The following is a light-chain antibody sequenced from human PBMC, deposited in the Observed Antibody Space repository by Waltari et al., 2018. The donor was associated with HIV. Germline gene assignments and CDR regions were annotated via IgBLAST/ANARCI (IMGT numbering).Light chain of an antibody. CDR2: DAS. Sequence: DIQMTLSPSSLSASVGDRVTITCRASQVISNSLAWYQQRPGKAPKLLVYDASRLESGVPSRISGSGGGTDFTLTITTLQPEDFATYFCQQYYNIPRTFGQGTEVEV. CDR1: QVISNS. J-gene: IGKJ2*01. CDR3: QQYYNIPRT. V-gene: IGKV1-NL1*01.